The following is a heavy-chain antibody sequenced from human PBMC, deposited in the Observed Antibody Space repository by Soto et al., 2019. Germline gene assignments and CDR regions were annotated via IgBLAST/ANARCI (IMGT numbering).Heavy chain of an antibody. D-gene: IGHD3-3*01. V-gene: IGHV3-49*03. CDR2: ITSNVYGGTT. CDR1: GFTFRDYD. Sequence: PGGSLRLSCTASGFTFRDYDMSWFRQAPGKGLEWVGFITSNVYGGTTEYAASVKGRFTVSRDDSNSIAYLDMNSLNAEDAGVYYCSRVKGLQCLEWRLYDFWGQGTQVTVSS. J-gene: IGHJ4*02. CDR3: SRVKGLQCLEWRLYDF.